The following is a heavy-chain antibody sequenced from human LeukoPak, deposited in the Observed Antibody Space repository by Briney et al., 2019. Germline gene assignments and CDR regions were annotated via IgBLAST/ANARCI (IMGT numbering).Heavy chain of an antibody. Sequence: PSETLSLTCAVYGGSFSGYYWSWIRQPPGKGLEWIGEINHSGSTNYNPSLKSRVTISVDTSKNQFSLKLSSVTAADTAVYYCARAPLGYYYFDYWGQGTLATVSS. CDR3: ARAPLGYYYFDY. J-gene: IGHJ4*02. V-gene: IGHV4-34*01. CDR2: INHSGST. CDR1: GGSFSGYY. D-gene: IGHD2-15*01.